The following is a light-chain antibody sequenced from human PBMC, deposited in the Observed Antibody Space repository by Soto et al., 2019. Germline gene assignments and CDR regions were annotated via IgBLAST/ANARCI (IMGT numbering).Light chain of an antibody. Sequence: EIVLTQSPGTLSLSPGERATLSCRASQIFSSSYLAWYQQKPGQAPRLLIYGASNRATGIPDRFSGGGSGTDCTLTISRLEPEDFAVFYCQQYGSSPYTFGQGTKLEIK. CDR3: QQYGSSPYT. V-gene: IGKV3-20*01. CDR2: GAS. CDR1: QIFSSSY. J-gene: IGKJ2*01.